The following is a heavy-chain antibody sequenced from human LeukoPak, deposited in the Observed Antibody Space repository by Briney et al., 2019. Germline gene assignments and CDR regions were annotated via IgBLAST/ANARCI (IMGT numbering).Heavy chain of an antibody. J-gene: IGHJ4*02. CDR3: ARDRDLNYFDS. Sequence: ASVKVSCKASGYIFTNNAMHWVRQAPGQRLEWMGWINAGNGNTKYSQNFQGRVTITRDTSASIAYMELSSLRSEDTAVHYCARDRDLNYFDSWGQGTLVTVSS. CDR1: GYIFTNNA. CDR2: INAGNGNT. V-gene: IGHV1-3*01.